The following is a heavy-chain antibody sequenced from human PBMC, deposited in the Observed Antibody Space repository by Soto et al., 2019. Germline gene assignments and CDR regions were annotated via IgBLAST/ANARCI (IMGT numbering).Heavy chain of an antibody. V-gene: IGHV1-2*02. J-gene: IGHJ6*02. CDR3: ARGRCSSTSCDASYYYYGMDV. CDR1: GYTFTGYY. CDR2: INPNSGGT. D-gene: IGHD2-2*01. Sequence: ASVKVSCKASGYTFTGYYMHWVREAPGQGLELMGWINPNSGGTNYAQKFQGRVTMTRDTSISTAYMELSRLRSDDTAVYYCARGRCSSTSCDASYYYYGMDVWGQGTTVTVSS.